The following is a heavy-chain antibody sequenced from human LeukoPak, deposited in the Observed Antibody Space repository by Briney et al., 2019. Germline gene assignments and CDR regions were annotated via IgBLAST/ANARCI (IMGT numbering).Heavy chain of an antibody. Sequence: ASVKVSCKASGYTFTGYYMHWVRQAPGQGLEWMGRINPNSGGTNYAQKFQGRVTMTRDTSISTAYMELSRLRSDDTAVYYCARVGYSSGWSDYWGRGTLVTVSP. CDR2: INPNSGGT. CDR3: ARVGYSSGWSDY. J-gene: IGHJ4*02. D-gene: IGHD6-19*01. CDR1: GYTFTGYY. V-gene: IGHV1-2*06.